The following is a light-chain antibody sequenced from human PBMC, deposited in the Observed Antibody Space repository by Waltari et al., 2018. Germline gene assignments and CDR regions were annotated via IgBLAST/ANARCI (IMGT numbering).Light chain of an antibody. CDR1: QSIRSN. CDR3: QQYNTWPYT. J-gene: IGKJ2*01. V-gene: IGKV3-15*01. Sequence: EIVMTQSPATLSVSPGERGTLSCRASQSIRSNLAWSQQKPGQAPRLLIYGASSRATGIPARFSGTGSGTEFTLTINSLQSEDFAVYYCQQYNTWPYTFGQGTKLEIK. CDR2: GAS.